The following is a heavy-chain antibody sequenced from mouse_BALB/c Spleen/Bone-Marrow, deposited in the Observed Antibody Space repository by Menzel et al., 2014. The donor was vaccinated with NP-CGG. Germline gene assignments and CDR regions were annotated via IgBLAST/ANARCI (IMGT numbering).Heavy chain of an antibody. CDR3: ARDSDWFAY. CDR1: GFTFTDNY. Sequence: VQLKESGGGLVQPGGSLRLSCATSGFTFTDNYMSWVRQPPGMALEWLGFIRNKANGYTTEYSASVKGRFTISRDNSQSILYLQMNTLRAEDSATYYCARDSDWFAYWGQGTLVTVSA. CDR2: IRNKANGYTT. J-gene: IGHJ3*01. V-gene: IGHV7-3*02.